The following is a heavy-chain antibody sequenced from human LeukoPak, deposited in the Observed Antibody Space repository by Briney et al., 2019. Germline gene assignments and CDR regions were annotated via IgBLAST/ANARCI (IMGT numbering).Heavy chain of an antibody. CDR2: TRNKANSYTT. V-gene: IGHV3-72*01. D-gene: IGHD5-18*01. Sequence: PGGSLRLSCAASGFTFSDHYMDWVRQAPGKGLEWVGRTRNKANSYTTEYAASVKGRFTISRDDSKNSLYLQMNSLKTEDTAVYYCARGDSYGYYYYMDVWGKGTTVTISS. CDR1: GFTFSDHY. CDR3: ARGDSYGYYYYMDV. J-gene: IGHJ6*03.